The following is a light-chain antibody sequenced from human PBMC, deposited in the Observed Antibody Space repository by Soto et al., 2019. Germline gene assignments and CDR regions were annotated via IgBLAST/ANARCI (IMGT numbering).Light chain of an antibody. Sequence: IQMTQSPSSLSASVGDRVTITCRASQDIGHLLTWYQQKPGKAPKLLIYAAYIVQSGVPSRFSGSGSGTDFTLTISTLQPEEFATYYCHGYRSAPFTSGPGTKVDL. J-gene: IGKJ3*01. V-gene: IGKV1-27*01. CDR1: QDIGHL. CDR3: HGYRSAPFT. CDR2: AAY.